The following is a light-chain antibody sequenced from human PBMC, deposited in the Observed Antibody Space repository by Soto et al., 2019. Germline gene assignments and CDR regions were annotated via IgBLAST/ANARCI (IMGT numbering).Light chain of an antibody. CDR3: TSYTSSYIFV. J-gene: IGLJ1*01. Sequence: QSVLTQPPSASGSPGQSVTISCTGTSSYVGASEYVSWYQQHPGEAPKLMIYQVSKRPSGVPDRFSGSRSGNTASLTVSGLQAEDEADYYCTSYTSSYIFVLGGGTKVTVL. V-gene: IGLV2-8*01. CDR1: SSYVGASEY. CDR2: QVS.